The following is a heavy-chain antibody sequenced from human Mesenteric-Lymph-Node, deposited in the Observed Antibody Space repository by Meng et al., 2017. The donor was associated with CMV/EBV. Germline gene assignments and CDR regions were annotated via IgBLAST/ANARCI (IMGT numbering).Heavy chain of an antibody. Sequence: GESLKISCAASGFTFSSYWMRWVRQAPGKGLEWVSVIYSGGSGTFYADSVKGRFTISRDISKNTLYLQMNTLRAEDTAIYYCATGGGYCSNGVCSHFDYWGQGTLVTVSS. CDR3: ATGGGYCSNGVCSHFDY. V-gene: IGHV3-23*03. CDR2: IYSGGSGT. CDR1: GFTFSSYW. J-gene: IGHJ4*02. D-gene: IGHD2-8*01.